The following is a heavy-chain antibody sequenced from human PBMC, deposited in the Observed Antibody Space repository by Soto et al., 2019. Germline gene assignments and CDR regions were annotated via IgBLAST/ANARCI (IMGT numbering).Heavy chain of an antibody. J-gene: IGHJ4*02. D-gene: IGHD6-19*01. CDR3: GRQAYASGWIDH. CDR2: IYSSGNT. V-gene: IGHV4-39*01. Sequence: PSETLSLTCTVSGDSISGNSYYWGWIRQLPERGLEWIGSIYSSGNTYYNPSLKSRVTISVDTSKNQFSLKLTSVTGADTAVYYCGRQAYASGWIDHWGQGTLVTVSS. CDR1: GDSISGNSYY.